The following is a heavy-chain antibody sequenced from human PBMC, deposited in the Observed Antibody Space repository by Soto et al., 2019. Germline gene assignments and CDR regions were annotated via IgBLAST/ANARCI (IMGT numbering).Heavy chain of an antibody. V-gene: IGHV3-23*01. CDR3: ANSIAAAGNFGSH. J-gene: IGHJ4*02. D-gene: IGHD6-13*01. CDR2: ISGSGGST. CDR1: GFTFSSYA. Sequence: GESLKISCAASGFTFSSYAMSWVRQAPGKGLEWVSAISGSGGSTYYADSVKGRFTISRDNSKNTLYLQMNSLRAEDTAVYYCANSIAAAGNFGSHWGQGTLVTVSS.